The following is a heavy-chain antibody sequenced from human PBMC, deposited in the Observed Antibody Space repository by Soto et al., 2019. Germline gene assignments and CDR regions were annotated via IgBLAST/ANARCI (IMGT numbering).Heavy chain of an antibody. CDR1: GGSIISSSYY. V-gene: IGHV4-39*01. J-gene: IGHJ4*02. Sequence: SETLSLTCTVSGGSIISSSYYCVCIRQPPWNGLELIGSIYYSGSTYYNPSLKSRVTISVDTSKNQFSLKLSSVTAADTAVYYCAGTRYYYDSSGYDGTNYFDYWGQGTLVTVSS. CDR3: AGTRYYYDSSGYDGTNYFDY. CDR2: IYYSGST. D-gene: IGHD3-22*01.